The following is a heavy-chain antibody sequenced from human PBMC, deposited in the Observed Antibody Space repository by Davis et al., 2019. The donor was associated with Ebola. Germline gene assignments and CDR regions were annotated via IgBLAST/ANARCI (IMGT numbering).Heavy chain of an antibody. D-gene: IGHD3-10*01. Sequence: HTGGSLRLSCAASGFTFSSYWMHWVRQVPGKGLVWVSRINSDGSSTSYADSVKGRFTISRDNSKNTLYLQMNSLRAEDTAVYYCAKELYYYGSGSYYLTGDYWGQGTLVTVSS. CDR2: INSDGSST. V-gene: IGHV3-74*01. CDR3: AKELYYYGSGSYYLTGDY. CDR1: GFTFSSYW. J-gene: IGHJ4*02.